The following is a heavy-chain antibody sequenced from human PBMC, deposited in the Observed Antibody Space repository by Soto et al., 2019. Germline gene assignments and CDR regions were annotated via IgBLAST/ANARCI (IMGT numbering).Heavy chain of an antibody. CDR2: MYYSGSN. D-gene: IGHD3-10*01. V-gene: IGHV4-59*08. CDR1: GDSITSYY. Sequence: QVQLQESGPGLVKPSETLSLTCTVSGDSITSYYWSWIRQPPGKGLEGIGYMYYSGSNNYNPSLKRRVTISVDTSKSQFSLELSSVTAADTAVYYCARGLTYYSGSGRNYNYGLDVWGQGTTVTVSS. CDR3: ARGLTYYSGSGRNYNYGLDV. J-gene: IGHJ6*02.